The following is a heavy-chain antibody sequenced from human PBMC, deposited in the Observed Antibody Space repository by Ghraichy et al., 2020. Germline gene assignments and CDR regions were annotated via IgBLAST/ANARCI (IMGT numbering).Heavy chain of an antibody. CDR1: GYTFTSYG. CDR2: ISAYNGNT. D-gene: IGHD1-26*01. J-gene: IGHJ4*02. CDR3: ARDLNPPSGSYYTMTDY. V-gene: IGHV1-18*04. Sequence: ASVKVSCKASGYTFTSYGISWVRQAPGQGLEWMGWISAYNGNTNYAQKLQGRVTMTTDTSTSTAYMELRSLRSDDTAMYYCARDLNPPSGSYYTMTDYWGQGTLVTVSS.